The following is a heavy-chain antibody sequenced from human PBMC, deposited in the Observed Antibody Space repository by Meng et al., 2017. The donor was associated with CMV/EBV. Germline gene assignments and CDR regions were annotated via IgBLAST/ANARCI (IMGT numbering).Heavy chain of an antibody. CDR2: IHPNSGTT. V-gene: IGHV1-2*02. CDR1: EYTFTDYY. Sequence: QVLLMQSGAEVKKPGSSVKISCKASEYTFTDYYLHWVRQALGQGLEWMGWIHPNSGTTNYAQKFQGRVSMTRDTSISTAYMELSRLRSDDTAVYYCARGGPEWPNYYMDVWGKGTTVTVS. J-gene: IGHJ6*03. CDR3: ARGGPEWPNYYMDV. D-gene: IGHD2-2*01.